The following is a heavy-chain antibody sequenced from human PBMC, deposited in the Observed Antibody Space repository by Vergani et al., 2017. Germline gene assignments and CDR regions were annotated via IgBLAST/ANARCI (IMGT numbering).Heavy chain of an antibody. CDR3: ARAAELRYFDCLSPHFDY. Sequence: EVQLVESGGGLVKPGGSLRLSCAASGFTFSSYSMNWVRQAPGKGLEWVSSISSSSSYIYYADSVKGRFTISRDNAKNSLYLQMNSLRAEDTAVYYCARAAELRYFDCLSPHFDYWGQGTLVTVSS. J-gene: IGHJ4*02. V-gene: IGHV3-21*01. D-gene: IGHD3-9*01. CDR2: ISSSSSYI. CDR1: GFTFSSYS.